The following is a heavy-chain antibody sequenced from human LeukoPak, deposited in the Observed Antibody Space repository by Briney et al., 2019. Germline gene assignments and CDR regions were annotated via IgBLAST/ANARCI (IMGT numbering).Heavy chain of an antibody. V-gene: IGHV3-30*04. CDR2: ISYDGSNK. D-gene: IGHD3-10*01. Sequence: PGGSLRLSCAASGFTFSSYAMHWVRQAPGKGLEWVAVISYDGSNKYYADSVKGRFTISRDNSKNTLYLQMNSLRAEDTAAYYCARGRYGSGSYASYGMDVWGQGTTVTVSS. CDR3: ARGRYGSGSYASYGMDV. J-gene: IGHJ6*02. CDR1: GFTFSSYA.